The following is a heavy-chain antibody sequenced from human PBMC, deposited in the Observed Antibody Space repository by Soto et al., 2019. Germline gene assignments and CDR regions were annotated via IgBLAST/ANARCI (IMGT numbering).Heavy chain of an antibody. CDR1: FDALSIGDYY. J-gene: IGHJ5*02. V-gene: IGHV4-30-4*01. CDR2: IYYSGST. CDR3: ARDFRRNWFDP. Sequence: LSLTCTVSFDALSIGDYYWSWLRQPPGKGLEWIGYIYYSGSTYYNPSLKSRVTISVDTSKNQFSLKLSSVTAADTAVYYCARDFRRNWFDPWGQGTLVTVSS.